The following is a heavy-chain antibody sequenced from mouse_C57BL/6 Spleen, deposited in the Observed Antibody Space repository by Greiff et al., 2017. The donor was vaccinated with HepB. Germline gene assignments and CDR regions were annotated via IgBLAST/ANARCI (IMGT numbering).Heavy chain of an antibody. CDR2: INPYNGDT. CDR3: ARSYGSSYLYAMDY. D-gene: IGHD1-1*01. Sequence: EVQLQQSGPELVKPGDSVKISCKASGYSFTGYFMNWVMQSHGKSLEWIGRINPYNGDTFYNQKFKGKATLTVDKSSSTDHMELRSLTSEDSAVYYCARSYGSSYLYAMDYWGQGPSVTVSS. V-gene: IGHV1-20*01. J-gene: IGHJ4*01. CDR1: GYSFTGYF.